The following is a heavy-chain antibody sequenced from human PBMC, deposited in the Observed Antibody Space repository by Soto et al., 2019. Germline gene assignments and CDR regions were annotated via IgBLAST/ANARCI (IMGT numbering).Heavy chain of an antibody. J-gene: IGHJ6*02. Sequence: GGSLRLSCAASGFTFSSYAMSWVRQAPGKGLEWVSAISGSGGSTYYADSVKGRFTISRDNSKNTLYLQMNSLRAEDTAVYYCAKGTGYSSSWSSYYYYYGMDVWGQGTTVTVSS. D-gene: IGHD6-13*01. CDR1: GFTFSSYA. V-gene: IGHV3-23*01. CDR3: AKGTGYSSSWSSYYYYYGMDV. CDR2: ISGSGGST.